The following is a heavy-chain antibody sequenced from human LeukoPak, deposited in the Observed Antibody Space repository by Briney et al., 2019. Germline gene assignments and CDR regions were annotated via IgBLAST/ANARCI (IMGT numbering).Heavy chain of an antibody. V-gene: IGHV3-33*01. D-gene: IGHD3-3*01. Sequence: GGSLRLSCAASGFTFSSYGMHWVRRAPGKGLEWVAVIWYDGSNKYYADSVKGRFTISRDNSKNTLYLQMNSLRAEDTAVYYCARGSGYYDFWSGCYRAYYFDYWGQGTLVTVSS. CDR2: IWYDGSNK. J-gene: IGHJ4*02. CDR1: GFTFSSYG. CDR3: ARGSGYYDFWSGCYRAYYFDY.